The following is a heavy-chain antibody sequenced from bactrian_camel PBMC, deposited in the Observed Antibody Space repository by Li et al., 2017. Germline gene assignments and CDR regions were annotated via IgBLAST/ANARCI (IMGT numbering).Heavy chain of an antibody. CDR2: IDADGST. CDR1: GYLRTRRC. J-gene: IGHJ4*01. V-gene: IGHV3S53*01. CDR3: ATCWCGFCTQISDYND. Sequence: HVQLVESGGGSVQAGGSLRLPCAASGYLRTRRCLGWFRQVPGKEREGVAVIDADGSTNYADSVKTRFTISRDNAKNSVHLQVNSLKPEDTAMYYCATCWCGFCTQISDYNDWGQGTQVTVS. D-gene: IGHD1*01.